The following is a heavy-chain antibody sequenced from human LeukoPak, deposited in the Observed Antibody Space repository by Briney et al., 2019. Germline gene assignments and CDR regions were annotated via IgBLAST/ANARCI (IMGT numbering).Heavy chain of an antibody. V-gene: IGHV3-66*02. D-gene: IGHD1-26*01. CDR1: GFTVGNNY. CDR3: ARDPGGGPTHGY. CDR2: IYSDGST. J-gene: IGHJ4*02. Sequence: PGGSLRISCAASGFTVGNNYMSWVRQAPGKGLEWVSVIYSDGSTYYADSVKARFTISRDNSKNTLYLQMNSLRADDTAVYHCARDPGGGPTHGYWGQGTLVTVSS.